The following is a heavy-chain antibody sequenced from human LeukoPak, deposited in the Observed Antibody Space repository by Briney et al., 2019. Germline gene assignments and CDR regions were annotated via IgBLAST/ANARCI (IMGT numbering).Heavy chain of an antibody. CDR1: GYTFTSYG. Sequence: ASVKVSCKASGYTFTSYGISWVRQAPGQGLEWMGWISAYNGNTNYAQKLQGRVTMTTDTSTSTAYMELRSLRSEDTAVYYCARGLNYGSESYHFDYWGQGTLVTVSS. D-gene: IGHD3-10*01. J-gene: IGHJ4*02. V-gene: IGHV1-18*01. CDR2: ISAYNGNT. CDR3: ARGLNYGSESYHFDY.